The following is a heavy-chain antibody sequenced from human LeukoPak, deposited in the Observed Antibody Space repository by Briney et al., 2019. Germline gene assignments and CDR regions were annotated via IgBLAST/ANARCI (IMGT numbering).Heavy chain of an antibody. CDR2: INPSGGST. CDR1: GYTFTSYY. J-gene: IGHJ4*02. Sequence: ASVKVSCKASGYTFTSYYMHWVRQAPGQGLEWMGIINPSGGSTSCAQKFQGRVTMTRDMSTSTAYMELSSLRSEDTAVYYCASPGGIAVAGTGFGFDYWGQGTLVTVSP. V-gene: IGHV1-46*01. D-gene: IGHD6-19*01. CDR3: ASPGGIAVAGTGFGFDY.